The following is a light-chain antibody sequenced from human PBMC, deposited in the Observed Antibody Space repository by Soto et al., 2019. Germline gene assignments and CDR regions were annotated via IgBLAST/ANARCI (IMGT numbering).Light chain of an antibody. J-gene: IGKJ3*01. V-gene: IGKV1-5*03. Sequence: DIQMTQSPSTLSASVGDRVTITCRASESISSWLAWYQQKLGKAPKLLIYKASSLESGVPSRSSGSGSGTEFTLTISSLQPDDFATYYCQQYNSHLGITFGPGTKVGIK. CDR1: ESISSW. CDR3: QQYNSHLGIT. CDR2: KAS.